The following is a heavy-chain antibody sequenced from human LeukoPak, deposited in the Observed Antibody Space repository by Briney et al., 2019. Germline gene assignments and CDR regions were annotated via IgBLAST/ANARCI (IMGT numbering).Heavy chain of an antibody. CDR2: IKHDGSDQ. CDR3: AREPSGDGYNDGAFDI. D-gene: IGHD5-24*01. J-gene: IGHJ3*02. V-gene: IGHV3-7*01. Sequence: GGSLRLSCVASGFTFSNYWLTWVRQAPGKGLEWVANIKHDGSDQYYLDSVKGRFTISRDNAKNSLYLQMNSLRAEDTAVYYCAREPSGDGYNDGAFDIWGQGTMVTVSS. CDR1: GFTFSNYW.